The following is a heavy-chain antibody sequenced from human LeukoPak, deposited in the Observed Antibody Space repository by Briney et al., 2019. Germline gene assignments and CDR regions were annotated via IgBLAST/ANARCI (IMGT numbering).Heavy chain of an antibody. CDR2: IRNKANSYTT. Sequence: GGSLRLSCAASGFTFSDHFMDWVRQAPGKGLEWVGRIRNKANSYTTEYAASVKGRFTILRDDSRNSVYLQMNSLKSEDTAVYFCARAVRASSGRYNADYWGQGTLVTVSS. CDR3: ARAVRASSGRYNADY. D-gene: IGHD3-22*01. J-gene: IGHJ4*02. V-gene: IGHV3-72*01. CDR1: GFTFSDHF.